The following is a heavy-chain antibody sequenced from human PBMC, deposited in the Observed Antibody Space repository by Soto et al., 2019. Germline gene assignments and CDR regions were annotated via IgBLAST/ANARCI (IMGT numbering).Heavy chain of an antibody. CDR1: GYPVTAYY. D-gene: IGHD3-3*01. J-gene: IGHJ3*02. V-gene: IGHV1-2*02. CDR2: INPATGAA. Sequence: QLHLVQSGAVVKKPGASVTVSCSASGYPVTAYYMHWVRQAPGRGLEWMGGINPATGAAKYTQTFPGRVTMTREASPSTVFMELGGLTSEETAVCYCARGGGVGVAGSAAFDMWGQGTLVTVSS. CDR3: ARGGGVGVAGSAAFDM.